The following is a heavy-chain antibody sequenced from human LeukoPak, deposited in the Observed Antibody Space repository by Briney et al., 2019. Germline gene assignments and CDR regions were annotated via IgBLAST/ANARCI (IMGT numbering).Heavy chain of an antibody. CDR3: ARGRGGSYHY. Sequence: GGSLRLSCAASGLTFSNDWLHWVRHAPGKWIVWVSRINTDGSTTTYADSVKGRFTISRDNAKNTLYLQMNSLRVEDTAVYYCARGRGGSYHYWGQGTLVTVSS. J-gene: IGHJ4*02. CDR2: INTDGSTT. D-gene: IGHD1-26*01. CDR1: GLTFSNDW. V-gene: IGHV3-74*01.